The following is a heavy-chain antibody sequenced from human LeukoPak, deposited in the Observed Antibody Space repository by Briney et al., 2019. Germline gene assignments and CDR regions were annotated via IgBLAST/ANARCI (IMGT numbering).Heavy chain of an antibody. V-gene: IGHV3-9*03. Sequence: PGGSLRLSCAASGFTFDDYAMHWVRQAPGKGLEWVSGISWNSGSIGYADSVKGRFTISRDNAKNSLYLQMNSLRAEDMALYYCAKVTRQGYSDYWGQGTLVTVSS. CDR2: ISWNSGSI. CDR1: GFTFDDYA. J-gene: IGHJ4*02. CDR3: AKVTRQGYSDY.